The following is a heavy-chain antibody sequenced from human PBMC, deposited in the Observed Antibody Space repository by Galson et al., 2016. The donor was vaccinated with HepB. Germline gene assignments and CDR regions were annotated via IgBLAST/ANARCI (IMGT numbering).Heavy chain of an antibody. D-gene: IGHD3-22*01. J-gene: IGHJ6*02. CDR1: GYTFINYG. Sequence: SVKVSCKALGYTFINYGITWVRQAPGQGLEWMGWVSPYDDKTNYAQKFQGRVTMTTDTSTRTAYMELRSLRSDDTAVYFCARAGYYDSRHWGLHHYGTDVWGPGTKVIVSS. CDR3: ARAGYYDSRHWGLHHYGTDV. CDR2: VSPYDDKT. V-gene: IGHV1-18*01.